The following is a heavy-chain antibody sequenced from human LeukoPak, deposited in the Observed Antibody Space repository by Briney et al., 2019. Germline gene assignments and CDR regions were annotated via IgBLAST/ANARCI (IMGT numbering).Heavy chain of an antibody. V-gene: IGHV4-30-4*02. D-gene: IGHD4-23*01. CDR2: IYYSGST. CDR1: GVSISSGDYY. CDR3: ATLHGDLLTTVVDY. J-gene: IGHJ4*02. Sequence: PSETLSLTCTVSGVSISSGDYYWSWIRQPPGKGLEWIGYIYYSGSTYYNPSLKSRVTISVDTSKNQFSLKLSSVTAADTAVYYCATLHGDLLTTVVDYWGQGTLVTVSS.